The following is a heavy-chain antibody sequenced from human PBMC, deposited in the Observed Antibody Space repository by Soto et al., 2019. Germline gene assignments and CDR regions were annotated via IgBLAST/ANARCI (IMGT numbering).Heavy chain of an antibody. V-gene: IGHV4-31*03. D-gene: IGHD5-18*01. CDR2: IYYSGST. CDR1: GGSISSGGYY. J-gene: IGHJ4*02. CDR3: ARERYTAPYYFDY. Sequence: SETLSLTCTVSGGSISSGGYYWSWIRQHPGKGLEWIGYIYYSGSTYYNPSLKSRVTISVDTSKNQFSLKLSSVTAADTAVYYCARERYTAPYYFDYWGQGTLVTVSS.